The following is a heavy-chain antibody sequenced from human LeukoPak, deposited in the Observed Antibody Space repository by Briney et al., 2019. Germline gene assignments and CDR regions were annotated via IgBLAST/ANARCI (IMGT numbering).Heavy chain of an antibody. CDR2: ISGSGGST. Sequence: GGSLRLSSAASGFSFSSYAMSWVPQALGRGLGWVSAISGSGGSTYYADSVKGRFTISTDNPKNTLYLQMNSLRAEDTAVYYCAKVTLPGVEKNYFDYWGQGTLVTVSS. CDR3: AKVTLPGVEKNYFDY. CDR1: GFSFSSYA. D-gene: IGHD1-1*01. J-gene: IGHJ4*02. V-gene: IGHV3-23*01.